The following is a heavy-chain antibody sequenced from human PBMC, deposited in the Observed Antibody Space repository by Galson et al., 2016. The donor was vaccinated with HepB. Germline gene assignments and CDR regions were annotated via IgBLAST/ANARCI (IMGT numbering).Heavy chain of an antibody. Sequence: SLRLSCAASGLTFSNYAMTWVRQAPGKGLEWVSSISGDTTTTYYADSVKGRFTISRDNSKNTFYLQMNSLRAEDTASYYCAKGDYDVLRYSDHWGQGTLVTVSS. J-gene: IGHJ4*02. CDR1: GLTFSNYA. CDR2: ISGDTTTT. CDR3: AKGDYDVLRYSDH. D-gene: IGHD3-9*01. V-gene: IGHV3-23*01.